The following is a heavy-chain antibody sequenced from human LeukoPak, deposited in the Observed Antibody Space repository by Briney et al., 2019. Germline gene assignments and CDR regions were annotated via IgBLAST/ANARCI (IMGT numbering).Heavy chain of an antibody. CDR2: INHSGST. J-gene: IGHJ5*02. D-gene: IGHD6-6*01. CDR3: ATARSSSSSDGWFDP. Sequence: SETLSLTCTISNGSISDDYWSWIRQPPGKGLEWIGEINHSGSTNYNPSLKSRVTISVDTSKNQFSLKLSSVTAADTAVYYCATARSSSSSDGWFDPWGQGTLVTVSS. V-gene: IGHV4-34*01. CDR1: NGSISDDY.